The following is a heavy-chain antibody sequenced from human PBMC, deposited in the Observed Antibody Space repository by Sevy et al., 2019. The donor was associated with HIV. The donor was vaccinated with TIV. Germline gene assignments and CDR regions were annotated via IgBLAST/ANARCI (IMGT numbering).Heavy chain of an antibody. V-gene: IGHV4-59*02. Sequence: SETLSLKCSVSGGSVNNHYWTWIRQSPGKGLEWLGYAHYSGRPDYNPSLKSRLTISLDMSKNQFSLQLDYVTAADTALYYCATFGTNFVPRFDPWGQGTLVTVSS. CDR2: AHYSGRP. CDR3: ATFGTNFVPRFDP. CDR1: GGSVNNHY. D-gene: IGHD2-8*01. J-gene: IGHJ5*02.